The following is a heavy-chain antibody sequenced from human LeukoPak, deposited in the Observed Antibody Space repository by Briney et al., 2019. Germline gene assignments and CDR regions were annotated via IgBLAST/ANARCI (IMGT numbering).Heavy chain of an antibody. D-gene: IGHD1-1*01. CDR3: AKEEVPNDY. CDR1: GFTFSSYA. CDR2: ISDRGGST. J-gene: IGHJ4*02. Sequence: GGSLRLSCAASGFTFSSYALTWVRQAPGKGLEWVSSISDRGGSTYYADSVQGRFTISRDNPKNTVYLQMYDLRVEDTAVYYCAKEEVPNDYWGQGILVTVSS. V-gene: IGHV3-23*01.